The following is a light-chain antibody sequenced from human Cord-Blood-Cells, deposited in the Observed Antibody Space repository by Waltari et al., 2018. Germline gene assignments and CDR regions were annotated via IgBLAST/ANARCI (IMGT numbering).Light chain of an antibody. Sequence: DIVLTQSPGTLSLSLGERATLSCRASQSVSSSYFAWYHQKPGQAPRLLIYGESRRATGIPDRYSGSGSGTDFTLTISRLVPEDFAVYYCQQYGSSPWTFGQGTKVEIK. CDR1: QSVSSSY. CDR3: QQYGSSPWT. CDR2: GES. V-gene: IGKV3-20*01. J-gene: IGKJ1*01.